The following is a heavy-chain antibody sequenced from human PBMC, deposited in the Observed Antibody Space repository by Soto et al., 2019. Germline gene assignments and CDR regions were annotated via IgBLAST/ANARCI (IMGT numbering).Heavy chain of an antibody. CDR2: IIPIFGTA. V-gene: IGHV1-69*01. CDR1: GGTFSSYA. D-gene: IGHD3-22*01. CDR3: ARDELYYYDSSGYPNPNWFDP. J-gene: IGHJ5*02. Sequence: QVQLVQSGAEVKKPGSSVKVSCKASGGTFSSYAISWVRQAPGQGLEWMGGIIPIFGTANYAQKFRGRVTITADESTSTAYMELSSLRSEDTAVYYCARDELYYYDSSGYPNPNWFDPWGQGTLVTVSS.